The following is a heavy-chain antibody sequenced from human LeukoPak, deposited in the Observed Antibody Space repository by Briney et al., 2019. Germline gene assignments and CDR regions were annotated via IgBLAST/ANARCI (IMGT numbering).Heavy chain of an antibody. CDR2: INGDGTTT. J-gene: IGHJ4*02. V-gene: IGHV3-74*01. CDR1: GFNFNKYW. D-gene: IGHD3-22*01. Sequence: GGSLRLSCAASGFNFNKYWMHWVRQVPGKGLVWISRINGDGTTTSYADSVKGGFTMSRDNAKNTLYLQMSGLRAEDTAVYYCATGNYYDSRGYYTFGHWGQGTLVTVSS. CDR3: ATGNYYDSRGYYTFGH.